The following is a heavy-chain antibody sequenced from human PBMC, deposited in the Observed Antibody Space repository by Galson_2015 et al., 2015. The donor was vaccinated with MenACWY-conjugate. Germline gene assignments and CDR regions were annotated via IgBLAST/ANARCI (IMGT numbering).Heavy chain of an antibody. CDR1: GFNLNFYA. J-gene: IGHJ6*02. D-gene: IGHD3-16*01. V-gene: IGHV3-48*02. Sequence: SLRLSCAASGFNLNFYALNWVRQAPGKGLEWISFISLSGSTVHYADSVKGRFNISRDHAKKLLFLQMNSLRDEDTAVYFCARRQRIRTYAVDGGVDGMDVWGQGTTVIVSS. CDR2: ISLSGSTV. CDR3: ARRQRIRTYAVDGGVDGMDV.